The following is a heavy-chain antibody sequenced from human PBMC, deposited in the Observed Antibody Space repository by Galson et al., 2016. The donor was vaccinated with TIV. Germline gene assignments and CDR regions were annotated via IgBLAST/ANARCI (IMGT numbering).Heavy chain of an antibody. CDR3: ARYSNDEGDAYGFAY. Sequence: VKVSCKVSGHNFTDYYMHWMQQAPGKGFEWMGHVDPEDGKTKYAAKFQGRVTMTADTSTDTAYMELSYLRSEDTAVYYCARYSNDEGDAYGFAYWGQGTLVTVSS. V-gene: IGHV1-69-2*01. D-gene: IGHD1-1*01. CDR1: GHNFTDYY. CDR2: VDPEDGKT. J-gene: IGHJ4*02.